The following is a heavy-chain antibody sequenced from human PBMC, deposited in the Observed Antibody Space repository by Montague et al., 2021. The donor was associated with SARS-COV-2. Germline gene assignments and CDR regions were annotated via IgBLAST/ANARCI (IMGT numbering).Heavy chain of an antibody. J-gene: IGHJ5*02. D-gene: IGHD3-10*01. V-gene: IGHV4-59*11. CDR1: GGSMSDHY. CDR3: ARAVSVRRAVNWFDP. Sequence: SETLSLTCTVSGGSMSDHYWAWIRQPPGKGLEWLAYIYYSGGINSNASLKSRVAMSVDASQNPFSLKLTPVTAADTAVYYCARAVSVRRAVNWFDPWGQGTLVTVSS. CDR2: IYYSGGI.